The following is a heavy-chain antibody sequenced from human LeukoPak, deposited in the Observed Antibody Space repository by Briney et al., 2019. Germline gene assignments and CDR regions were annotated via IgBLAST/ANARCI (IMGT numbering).Heavy chain of an antibody. CDR3: ARDKYNYHDY. CDR2: SHYTGSS. Sequence: PSETLSLTCTVSGGYISSYFWSWIRQPPGKGVEWIGCSHYTGSSTYNPSLKSRVTMSVDTSNNLFSLKLRSVTASDTAVYYCARDKYNYHDYWGQGTRVTVSS. D-gene: IGHD1-1*01. V-gene: IGHV4-59*01. CDR1: GGYISSYF. J-gene: IGHJ4*02.